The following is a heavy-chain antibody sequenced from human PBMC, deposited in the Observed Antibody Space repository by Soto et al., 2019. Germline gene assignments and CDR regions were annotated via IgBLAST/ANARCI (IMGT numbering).Heavy chain of an antibody. D-gene: IGHD5-12*01. V-gene: IGHV3-7*04. CDR2: IRQDGSEK. CDR1: EFAFDGYY. CDR3: QREWRHFVH. J-gene: IGHJ4*02. Sequence: VRLVQSGGGFVQPGGSLRLSCAAFEFAFDGYYMTWVRQAPGKGLEWVANIRQDGSEKKYADSVRGRFTISRDNAGSELYLQMNNLRAEDTATYWCQREWRHFVHWGQGSLVSVSS.